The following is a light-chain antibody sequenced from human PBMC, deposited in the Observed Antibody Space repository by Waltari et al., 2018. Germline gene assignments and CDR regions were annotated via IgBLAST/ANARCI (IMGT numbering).Light chain of an antibody. V-gene: IGLV3-27*01. Sequence: SELRQPSSVSVSPGQTARITCSGDVLSKKYGRWLQHKPGQAPVLVIYKDTERPSGIPGRFSGSNSGTTVTLTISGVLPEDEAYYYCYSAADNNWVFGGGTTLTVL. CDR2: KDT. J-gene: IGLJ3*02. CDR1: VLSKKY. CDR3: YSAADNNWV.